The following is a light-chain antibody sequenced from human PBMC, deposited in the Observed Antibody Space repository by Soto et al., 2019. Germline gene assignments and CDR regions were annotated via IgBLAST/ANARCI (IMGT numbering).Light chain of an antibody. CDR2: AAS. Sequence: DIQMTQSPSTLSASVGDGVTITCRASQNINNWLAWYQQKPGKAPNLLIYAASSLQSGVPPRFSGSGSGTQFTLTITSLQPEDFATYYCQQYNIRATFGQGTKVESK. V-gene: IGKV1-5*01. CDR1: QNINNW. J-gene: IGKJ2*01. CDR3: QQYNIRAT.